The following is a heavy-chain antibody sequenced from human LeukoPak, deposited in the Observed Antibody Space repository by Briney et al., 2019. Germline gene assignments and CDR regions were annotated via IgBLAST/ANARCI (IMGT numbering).Heavy chain of an antibody. V-gene: IGHV1-18*01. CDR1: GYTFTSYG. Sequence: ASVKVSCKASGYTFTSYGISWVRQAPGQGLEWMGWISAYNGNTNYAQRLQGRVTMTTDTSTSTAYMELRSLRSDDTAVYYCARDRGWKWYDAFDIWGQGTMVTVSS. J-gene: IGHJ3*02. D-gene: IGHD2-15*01. CDR2: ISAYNGNT. CDR3: ARDRGWKWYDAFDI.